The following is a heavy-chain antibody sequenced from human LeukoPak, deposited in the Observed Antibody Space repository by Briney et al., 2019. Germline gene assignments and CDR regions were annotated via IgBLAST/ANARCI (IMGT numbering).Heavy chain of an antibody. J-gene: IGHJ4*02. CDR1: GYTFTGYY. Sequence: ASVKVSCKASGYTFTGYYMHWVRQAPGQGLEWMGWINPNSGGTNYAQKFQGRVTMTRDTSISTAYMELSRLRSDDTAVYYCASLNYYDSSGYYYWGQGTLVTVSS. CDR2: INPNSGGT. D-gene: IGHD3-22*01. CDR3: ASLNYYDSSGYYY. V-gene: IGHV1-2*02.